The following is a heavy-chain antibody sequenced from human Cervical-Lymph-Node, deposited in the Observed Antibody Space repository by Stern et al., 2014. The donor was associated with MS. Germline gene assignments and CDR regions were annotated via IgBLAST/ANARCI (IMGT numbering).Heavy chain of an antibody. Sequence: EVQLVESGGDLAQPGRSLRLSCVGSGFSFRDFAMHWVRQAPGKGLEWVSCLSWDGANIGHGESVKGRFTISRDNAKNSLFLLMNSLRTEDTAFYYCAKDRGGRIWGGYRDVFDDWGQGTLVTVSS. CDR3: AKDRGGRIWGGYRDVFDD. D-gene: IGHD3-16*02. CDR2: LSWDGANI. CDR1: GFSFRDFA. J-gene: IGHJ4*02. V-gene: IGHV3-9*01.